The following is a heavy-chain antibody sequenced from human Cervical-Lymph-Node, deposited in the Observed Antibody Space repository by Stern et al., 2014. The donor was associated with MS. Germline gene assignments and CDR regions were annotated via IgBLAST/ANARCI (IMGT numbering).Heavy chain of an antibody. J-gene: IGHJ4*02. CDR2: IDWDDDK. CDR1: GFSLSTSGMC. CDR3: ARMTGSYDSSGSFYYFDY. Sequence: QITLKESGPALVKPTQTLTLTCTFSGFSLSTSGMCVTWIRQPPGKALEWLARIDWDDDKYYSTSLKTRLTVSKDTSNNQVVLTMTNMDPVDTATYYCARMTGSYDSSGSFYYFDYWGQGTLVTVSS. D-gene: IGHD3-22*01. V-gene: IGHV2-70*15.